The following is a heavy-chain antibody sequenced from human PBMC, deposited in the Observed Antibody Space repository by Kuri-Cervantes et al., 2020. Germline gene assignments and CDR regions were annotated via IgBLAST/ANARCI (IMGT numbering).Heavy chain of an antibody. V-gene: IGHV1-69*13. CDR3: VRASYSGYDFGRPQQPYDY. CDR1: GGTFSRYA. CDR2: IIPIFGTT. Sequence: SVKVSCKASGGTFSRYAISWVRQAPGQGLEWMGGIIPIFGTTNYAQKFQGRVTITADESTSTAYMELSSLRSEDTAVYYCVRASYSGYDFGRPQQPYDYWGQGTLVTVSS. J-gene: IGHJ4*02. D-gene: IGHD5-12*01.